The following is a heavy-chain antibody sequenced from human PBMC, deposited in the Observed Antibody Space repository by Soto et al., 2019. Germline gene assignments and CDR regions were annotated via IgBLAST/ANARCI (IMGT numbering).Heavy chain of an antibody. CDR3: TLLSIVVTANLDH. D-gene: IGHD2-21*02. Sequence: QVQLVQSGAEVKKPGASVKVSCKTSGYSFTTYHISWVRQAPGQGLEWMGWINVYSSITNYAQRIQGRVTMTTDKPTSTAYMEMRSLRSDDSAVYYCTLLSIVVTANLDHWGQGTLVTVSS. CDR1: GYSFTTYH. V-gene: IGHV1-18*01. J-gene: IGHJ4*02. CDR2: INVYSSIT.